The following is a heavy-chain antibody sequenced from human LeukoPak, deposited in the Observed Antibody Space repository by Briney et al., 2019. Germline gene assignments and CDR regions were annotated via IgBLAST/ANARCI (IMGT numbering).Heavy chain of an antibody. V-gene: IGHV4-34*01. D-gene: IGHD3-22*01. J-gene: IGHJ3*02. CDR1: GGSFSGYY. Sequence: SETLSPTCAVYGGSFSGYYWSWIRQPPGKGLEWIGEINHSGSTNYNPSLKSRVTISVDTSKNQFSLKLSSVTAADTAVYYCARLQLDLLYKSRSGYYYVGPLGAFDIRGQGTMVTVSS. CDR3: ARLQLDLLYKSRSGYYYVGPLGAFDI. CDR2: INHSGST.